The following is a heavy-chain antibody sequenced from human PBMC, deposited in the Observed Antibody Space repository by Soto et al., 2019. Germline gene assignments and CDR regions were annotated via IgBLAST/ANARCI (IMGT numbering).Heavy chain of an antibody. Sequence: GESLKLSCKASGYSLISYWIGWVRQTPAKGREWMGIIHPGDSDTRYSPSFQGQVTISGHKFSNTAYLHCGGLKASDTAVYYCAILSLYCTSPSCYFESWGQGTLVTVSS. CDR2: IHPGDSDT. D-gene: IGHD2-2*01. J-gene: IGHJ4*02. CDR1: GYSLISYW. CDR3: AILSLYCTSPSCYFES. V-gene: IGHV5-51*01.